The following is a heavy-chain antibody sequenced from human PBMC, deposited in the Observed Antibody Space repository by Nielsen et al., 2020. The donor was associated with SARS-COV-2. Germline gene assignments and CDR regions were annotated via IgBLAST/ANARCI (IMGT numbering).Heavy chain of an antibody. CDR1: GYTFTAYA. Sequence: ASVKVSCKASGYTFTAYAIHWVRQDPGQRLEWMGWINGDSGNTKYSQKFRGRVTITRDTSASTAYMELSSLRSEDTAVYYCARHLRGYIDYWGQGTLVTVSS. CDR3: ARHLRGYIDY. V-gene: IGHV1-3*01. CDR2: INGDSGNT. J-gene: IGHJ4*02.